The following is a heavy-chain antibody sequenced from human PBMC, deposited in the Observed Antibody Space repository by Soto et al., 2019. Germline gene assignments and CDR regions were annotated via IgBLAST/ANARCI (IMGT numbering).Heavy chain of an antibody. CDR2: IIPIFGTA. J-gene: IGHJ6*02. CDR3: ASGVVPAAMDYYYGMDV. Sequence: GASLHVPCKASGGTFSSYAISWVRQAPGQGLEWMGGIIPIFGTANYAQKFQGRVTITADESTSTAYMELSSLRSEDTAVYYCASGVVPAAMDYYYGMDVWGQGTTVTVSS. V-gene: IGHV1-69*13. CDR1: GGTFSSYA. D-gene: IGHD2-2*01.